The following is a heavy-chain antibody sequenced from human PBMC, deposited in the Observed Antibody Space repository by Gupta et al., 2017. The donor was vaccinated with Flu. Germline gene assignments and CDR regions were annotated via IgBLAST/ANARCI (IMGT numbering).Heavy chain of an antibody. CDR1: GGSFSGYY. J-gene: IGHJ3*02. CDR3: ARTPSRLSIAVAEALHAFDI. CDR2: INHNGST. V-gene: IGHV4-34*01. Sequence: QVQLQQWGAGLLKPSEPLSLTCAVYGGSFSGYYWSWTRQPPGKGLEWIGKINHNGSTNYKPSLKSRVTISVDTSKNQFSLKLSSVTAADTAVYYCARTPSRLSIAVAEALHAFDIWGQGTMVTVSS. D-gene: IGHD6-19*01.